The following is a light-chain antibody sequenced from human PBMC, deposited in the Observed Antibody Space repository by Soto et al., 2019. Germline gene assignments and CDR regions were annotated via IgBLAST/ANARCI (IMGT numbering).Light chain of an antibody. CDR3: QYCGGSPRT. CDR2: GAS. Sequence: EIVLTQSPGTLSLSPGERATLSCRASQSVSSSYLGWYQQKPGQAPRLLLYGASSRATGIPDRFSGSGSGTDFPLTISRLEPEDFAVYYCQYCGGSPRTFGQGTKVEIK. CDR1: QSVSSSY. J-gene: IGKJ1*01. V-gene: IGKV3-20*01.